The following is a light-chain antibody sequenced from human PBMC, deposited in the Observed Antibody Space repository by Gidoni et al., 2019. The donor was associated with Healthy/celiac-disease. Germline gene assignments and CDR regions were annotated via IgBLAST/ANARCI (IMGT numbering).Light chain of an antibody. CDR3: QQYNNWTPYT. Sequence: EIVLTHSPATLSVSPGERATLSCRASQSVSSNLAWYQQKPGQAPRLLIYGASTRATGIPARFSGSGSGTECTLTISSLQSEDFAVYYCQQYNNWTPYTFGQGTKLEIK. V-gene: IGKV3-15*01. J-gene: IGKJ2*01. CDR2: GAS. CDR1: QSVSSN.